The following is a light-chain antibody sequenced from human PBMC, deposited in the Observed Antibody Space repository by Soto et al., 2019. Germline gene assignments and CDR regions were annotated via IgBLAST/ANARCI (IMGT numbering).Light chain of an antibody. V-gene: IGKV1-6*01. CDR2: SAS. Sequence: AIQMTQSPSSLSACVGDRVTITCRASQGIRNDLGWLQQKPGKAPKVLMYSASSLQNGVPPRFSGSGSGTDFTLTISSLQPEDFATYYCLQDYTYPFTFGPGTKVDIK. J-gene: IGKJ3*01. CDR3: LQDYTYPFT. CDR1: QGIRND.